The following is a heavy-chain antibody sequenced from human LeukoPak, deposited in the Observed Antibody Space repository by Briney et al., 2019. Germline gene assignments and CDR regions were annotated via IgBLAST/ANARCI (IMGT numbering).Heavy chain of an antibody. J-gene: IGHJ4*02. CDR3: AKGSRETDFDY. CDR2: IWHDGSEK. CDR1: GCAFSSYG. D-gene: IGHD1-26*01. V-gene: IGHV3-33*06. Sequence: PGGSLRLSCVASGCAFSSYGMHWVRQAPGKGLEWVAVIWHDGSEKFYADSVRGRFTISRDNSKNTLFLQMNSLRAEDTAVYYCAKGSRETDFDYWGQGTLLTVSS.